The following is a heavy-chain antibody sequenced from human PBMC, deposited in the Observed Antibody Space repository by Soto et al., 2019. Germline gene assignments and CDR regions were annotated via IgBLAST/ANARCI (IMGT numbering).Heavy chain of an antibody. CDR2: SSAYKGRT. CDR1: GYTFTSHG. CDR3: ARGVINDAFDI. J-gene: IGHJ3*02. V-gene: IGHV1-18*01. Sequence: QGQLVQSGAEVKEPGASVKVSCKASGYTFTSHGITWVRQAPGQGLEWMGWSSAYKGRTDYAQKVQGRVTMITDTSTSTAYMELRSLRSDDTATYYCARGVINDAFDIWGQGTMVTVSS.